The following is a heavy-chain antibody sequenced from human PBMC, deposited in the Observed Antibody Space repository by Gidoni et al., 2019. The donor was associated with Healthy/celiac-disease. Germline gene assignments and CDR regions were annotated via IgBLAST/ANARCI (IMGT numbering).Heavy chain of an antibody. D-gene: IGHD6-6*01. V-gene: IGHV1-2*02. Sequence: QVQLVQSGAEVKKPGASVKVSCKASGYTFTGYYMHWVRQAPGQGLEWMGWINPNSGGTNYAQKFQGRVTMTRDTSISTAYMELSRLRSDDTAVYYCARDRGPAGVLSSSSPNFGYWGQGTLVTVSS. CDR3: ARDRGPAGVLSSSSPNFGY. CDR1: GYTFTGYY. J-gene: IGHJ4*02. CDR2: INPNSGGT.